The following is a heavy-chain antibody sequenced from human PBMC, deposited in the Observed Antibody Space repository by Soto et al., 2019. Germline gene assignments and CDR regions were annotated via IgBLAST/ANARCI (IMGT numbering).Heavy chain of an antibody. J-gene: IGHJ6*02. D-gene: IGHD1-26*01. CDR3: AREPQSGNYFHYYGLDV. Sequence: SQTLSLTCAISGDSVSSNSAAWSWIRQSPSRGLEWLGRTYYRSKWYDDSAVSVKSRITINPDTSKNQFSLQLSSVTPEDTAVYYCAREPQSGNYFHYYGLDVWGQGTTVTVSS. V-gene: IGHV6-1*01. CDR2: TYYRSKWYD. CDR1: GDSVSSNSAA.